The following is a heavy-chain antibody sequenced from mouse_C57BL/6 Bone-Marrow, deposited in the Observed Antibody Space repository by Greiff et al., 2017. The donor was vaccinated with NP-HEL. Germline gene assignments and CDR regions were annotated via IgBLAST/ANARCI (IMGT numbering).Heavy chain of an antibody. D-gene: IGHD2-5*01. V-gene: IGHV5-12*01. CDR1: GFTFSDYY. CDR2: ISNGGGST. CDR3: ARGYYSNYLFAY. Sequence: EVKLVESGGGLVQPGGSLKLSCAASGFTFSDYYMYWVRQTPEKRLEWVAYISNGGGSTYYPDTVKGRFTISRDNAKNTLYLQMSRLKSEDTAMYYCARGYYSNYLFAYWGQGTLVTVSA. J-gene: IGHJ3*01.